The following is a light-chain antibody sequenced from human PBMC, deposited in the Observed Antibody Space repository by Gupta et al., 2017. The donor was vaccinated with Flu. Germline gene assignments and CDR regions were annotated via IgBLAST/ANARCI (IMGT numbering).Light chain of an antibody. CDR1: QSVLYSSNNKNY. J-gene: IGKJ2*03. Sequence: DIVMTQFPDSLAVSLGERATINCKSSQSVLYSSNNKNYLAWYQQKTGQPPRLLVYWASTRESGVPDRFSGSGSGTDFTLTISSLQAEDVAIYYCQQDDCTPFSFGQGTKLEIK. CDR3: QQDDCTPFS. CDR2: WAS. V-gene: IGKV4-1*01.